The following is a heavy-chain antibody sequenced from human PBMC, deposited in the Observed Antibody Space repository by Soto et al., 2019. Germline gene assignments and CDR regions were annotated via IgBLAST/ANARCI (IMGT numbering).Heavy chain of an antibody. CDR2: INAGNGDT. CDR1: GYTFTDYT. CDR3: ARVQRTTISGVVIKPVHYFDF. D-gene: IGHD3-3*01. J-gene: IGHJ4*02. Sequence: QVQLVQSGAAVKRPGASVKVSCKASGYTFTDYTLHWVRQAPGQRLEWMGWINAGNGDTKYSQKFQGKVTVTRDTSASTAYMDLSSLRSEDTAVYYCARVQRTTISGVVIKPVHYFDFWGQGTLVTVSS. V-gene: IGHV1-3*01.